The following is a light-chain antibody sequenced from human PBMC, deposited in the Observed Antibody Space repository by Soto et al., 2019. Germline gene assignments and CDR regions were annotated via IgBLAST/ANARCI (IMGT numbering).Light chain of an antibody. CDR2: SSD. CDR1: SSNVGSKA. V-gene: IGLV1-44*01. CDR3: AAWDDRLNGVV. Sequence: QSVLTQPPSASGTPGQRVSISCSGSSSNVGSKAVNWYQQLSGTAPKLLIYSSDQRPSGVPDRFSGSKSGTSASLAISGLQSADEADYYCAAWDDRLNGVVYGGGTKLTVL. J-gene: IGLJ2*01.